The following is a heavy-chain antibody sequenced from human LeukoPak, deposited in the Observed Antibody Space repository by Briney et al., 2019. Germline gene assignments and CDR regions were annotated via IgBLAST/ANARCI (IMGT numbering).Heavy chain of an antibody. J-gene: IGHJ6*02. CDR2: IKRDGSEK. V-gene: IGHV3-7*01. CDR3: ARGHYGMEV. Sequence: GGSLRLSCAASGLIFSSYWMRWVRQAPGKGLGWVANIKRDGSEKYYVDSVKGRFTISRDNAENSLYLQMNSLRDEDTALYYCARGHYGMEVWGQGTTVTVSS. CDR1: GLIFSSYW.